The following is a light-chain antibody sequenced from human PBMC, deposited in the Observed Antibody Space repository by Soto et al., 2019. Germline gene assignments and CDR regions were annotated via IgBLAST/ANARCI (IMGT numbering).Light chain of an antibody. CDR3: QQYGSTRRT. J-gene: IGKJ1*01. CDR2: GAS. V-gene: IGKV3-20*01. CDR1: QSVSSSY. Sequence: EIVLTQSPGTLSLSPGERATLSCRASQSVSSSYLAWYQPKPGQAPRLLIYGASSRATGIPDRFSGSGSGTDFTLTISRMEPEDFAVYYCQQYGSTRRTFGQGTKVDIK.